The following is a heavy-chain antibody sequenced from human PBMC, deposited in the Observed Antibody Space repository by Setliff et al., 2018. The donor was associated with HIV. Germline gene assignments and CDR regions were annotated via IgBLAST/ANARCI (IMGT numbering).Heavy chain of an antibody. Sequence: SETLSLTCAVYGGSFSGYYWSWIRQPPGKGLEWIGELNHSGSTNYNPSLKSRLTISIDTSKKHFSLNLRPVTAADPAVYYCARGALSLTMTKLLSFFVFWGQGTLVTSPQ. CDR3: ARGALSLTMTKLLSFFVF. V-gene: IGHV4-34*01. J-gene: IGHJ4*02. CDR2: LNHSGST. CDR1: GGSFSGYY. D-gene: IGHD3-22*01.